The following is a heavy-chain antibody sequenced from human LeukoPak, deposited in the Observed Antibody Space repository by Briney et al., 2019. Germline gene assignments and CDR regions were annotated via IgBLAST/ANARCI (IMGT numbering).Heavy chain of an antibody. V-gene: IGHV3-11*04. CDR3: TRLGRGSIPVAGTGY. J-gene: IGHJ4*02. Sequence: GGSLRLSCAASGFTLSDYYMSWIRQAPGKGLEWVSYISSGGSATYYADSVKGRFTISRDNAKKSLYLQMNSLRAEDSAMYYCTRLGRGSIPVAGTGYWGQGTLVTVSS. CDR2: ISSGGSAT. CDR1: GFTLSDYY. D-gene: IGHD6-19*01.